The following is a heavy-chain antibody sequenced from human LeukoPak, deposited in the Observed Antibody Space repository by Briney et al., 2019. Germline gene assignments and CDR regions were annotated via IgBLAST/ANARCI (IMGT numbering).Heavy chain of an antibody. CDR2: ISYDGSNK. CDR3: AKEAGDY. Sequence: GGSLRLSCAASGFTFSSYGMHWVRQAPGKGLEWVAVISYDGSNKYYADSVKGRFTISRDNSKNTLYLQMNSLRAEDAAVYYCAKEAGDYWGQGTLVTVSS. J-gene: IGHJ4*02. CDR1: GFTFSSYG. V-gene: IGHV3-30*18.